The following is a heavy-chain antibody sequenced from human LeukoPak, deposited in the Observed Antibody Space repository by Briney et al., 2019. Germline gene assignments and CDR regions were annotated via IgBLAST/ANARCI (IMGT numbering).Heavy chain of an antibody. D-gene: IGHD6-13*01. CDR2: INPNSGGT. V-gene: IGHV1-2*02. CDR1: GYTFTGYY. J-gene: IGHJ5*02. Sequence: ASVKVSCKASGYTFTGYYMHWVRQAPGQGLEWMGWINPNSGGTNYAQKFQGRVTMTRDTSISTAYMELSRLRSDDTAVYYCASVIRSSSYRDNLNWFDPWGQGTLVTVSS. CDR3: ASVIRSSSYRDNLNWFDP.